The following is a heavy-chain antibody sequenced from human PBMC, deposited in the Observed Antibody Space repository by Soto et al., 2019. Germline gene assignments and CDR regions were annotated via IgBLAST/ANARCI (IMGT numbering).Heavy chain of an antibody. Sequence: EVQLLESGGGLVQPGGSLRLSCAASGFTFSSYAMSWVRQAPGKGLEWVSAISGSGGSTYYADSVKGRFTISRDNSKNTLYLQMNSLSAEDTAVYYCAKDGYSSGCGGSYWGQGTLVTVSS. CDR1: GFTFSSYA. CDR2: ISGSGGST. D-gene: IGHD6-19*01. CDR3: AKDGYSSGCGGSY. J-gene: IGHJ4*02. V-gene: IGHV3-23*01.